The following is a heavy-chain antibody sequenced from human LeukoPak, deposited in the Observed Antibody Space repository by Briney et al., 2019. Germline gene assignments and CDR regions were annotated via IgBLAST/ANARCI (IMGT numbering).Heavy chain of an antibody. V-gene: IGHV1-69*13. D-gene: IGHD6-13*01. CDR1: GGTFSSYA. CDR2: IIPIFGTA. Sequence: GASVKVSCKASGGTFSSYAISWVRQAPGQGLEWMGGIIPIFGTANYAQKFQGRVTITADESTSTAYMELSSLRSEDTAVYYCARGRQQLREGAFDIWGQGTMVTVSS. J-gene: IGHJ3*02. CDR3: ARGRQQLREGAFDI.